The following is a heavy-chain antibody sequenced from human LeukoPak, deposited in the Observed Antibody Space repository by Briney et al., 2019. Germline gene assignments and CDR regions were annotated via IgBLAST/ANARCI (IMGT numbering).Heavy chain of an antibody. Sequence: GASVKVSCKASGYTFTSSAMQWVRQARGQRLEWIGWIVVGSGNTNYAQKFQERVTITRDMSTSTAYMELSSLRSEDTAVYYCATADCSGGSCYKGHDAFDIWGQGTLVTVSS. J-gene: IGHJ3*02. D-gene: IGHD2-15*01. V-gene: IGHV1-58*02. CDR1: GYTFTSSA. CDR3: ATADCSGGSCYKGHDAFDI. CDR2: IVVGSGNT.